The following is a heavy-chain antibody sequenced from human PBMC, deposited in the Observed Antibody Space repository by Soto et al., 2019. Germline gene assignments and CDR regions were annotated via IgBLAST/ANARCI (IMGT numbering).Heavy chain of an antibody. CDR2: ISANSGNT. CDR1: GFIFNNYA. J-gene: IGHJ4*02. V-gene: IGHV1-18*04. D-gene: IGHD3-22*01. Sequence: ASVKVSCKAFGFIFNNYAISWVRQAPGQGLEWMEWISANSGNTNYAQKLQGRVTMTTDTSTSTAYMELRSLRSDDTAVYYCATAGNYHTSCSDFWGQGTLVTVFS. CDR3: ATAGNYHTSCSDF.